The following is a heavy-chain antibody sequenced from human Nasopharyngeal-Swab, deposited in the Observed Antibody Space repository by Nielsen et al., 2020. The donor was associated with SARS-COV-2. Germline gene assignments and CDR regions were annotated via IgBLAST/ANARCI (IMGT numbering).Heavy chain of an antibody. CDR2: VKQDGSAI. CDR1: GFTFSLYA. Sequence: GGSLRLSCSASGFTFSLYAMHWVRLAPVNRLEWVATVKQDGSAIYHVDSLKGRFTISRDNAKNSLYLQMNSLRADDTAVYYCARENWGKLDYWGQGALVTVSS. J-gene: IGHJ4*02. CDR3: ARENWGKLDY. D-gene: IGHD7-27*01. V-gene: IGHV3-7*04.